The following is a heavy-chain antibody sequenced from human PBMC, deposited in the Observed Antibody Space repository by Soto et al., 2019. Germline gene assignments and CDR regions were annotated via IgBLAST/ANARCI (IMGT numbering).Heavy chain of an antibody. J-gene: IGHJ6*02. Sequence: HPGGSLRLSCAASGFTFSSYAMSWVRQAPGKGLEWVSAIRGSGGSTYYADSVKGRFTISRDNSKNTLYLQMNSLRAEDTAVYYCAKDHKQQLVPDYYGMDVWGQGTTVTVS. CDR1: GFTFSSYA. CDR2: IRGSGGST. V-gene: IGHV3-23*01. D-gene: IGHD6-13*01. CDR3: AKDHKQQLVPDYYGMDV.